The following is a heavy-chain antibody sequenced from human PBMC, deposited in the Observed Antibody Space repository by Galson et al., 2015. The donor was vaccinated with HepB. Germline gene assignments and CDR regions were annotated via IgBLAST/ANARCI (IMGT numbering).Heavy chain of an antibody. CDR1: GFSLSTSGMC. Sequence: PALVKPTQTLTLTCTFSGFSLSTSGMCVSWIRQPPGKALEWLARIDWDDDKYYSTSLKTRLTISKDTSKNQVVLTMTNMDPVDTATYYCARIRWAREDDAFDIWGQGTMVTVSS. CDR3: ARIRWAREDDAFDI. V-gene: IGHV2-70*11. J-gene: IGHJ3*02. CDR2: IDWDDDK. D-gene: IGHD3-16*01.